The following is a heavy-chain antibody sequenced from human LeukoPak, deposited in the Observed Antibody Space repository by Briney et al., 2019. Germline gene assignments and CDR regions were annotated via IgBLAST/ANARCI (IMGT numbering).Heavy chain of an antibody. CDR3: ARRGWGFGEPKRDHDTFDI. CDR2: IYPGDSDA. Sequence: GESLQISCQGSGSSFTNYWIAWVRRLPGQGLEWMAIIYPGDSDARYSPSFQGQVTISVDKSISTTYLRWSSLKASDTAMYYCARRGWGFGEPKRDHDTFDIWGQGTMVTVSS. J-gene: IGHJ3*02. CDR1: GSSFTNYW. V-gene: IGHV5-51*01. D-gene: IGHD3-10*01.